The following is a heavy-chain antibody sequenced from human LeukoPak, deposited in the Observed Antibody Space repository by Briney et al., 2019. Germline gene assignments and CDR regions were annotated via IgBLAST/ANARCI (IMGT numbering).Heavy chain of an antibody. D-gene: IGHD2-15*01. CDR2: IYFSGST. Sequence: SETLSLTCTVSGGSISSSSYYCGWIRQPPGKGLEWIGSIYFSGSTYCNPSLKSRVTISVDTSKNQFSLKLSSVTAADTAVYYCARQYCSGGSCYSEYDFDYWGQGTLVTVSS. J-gene: IGHJ4*02. V-gene: IGHV4-39*01. CDR3: ARQYCSGGSCYSEYDFDY. CDR1: GGSISSSSYY.